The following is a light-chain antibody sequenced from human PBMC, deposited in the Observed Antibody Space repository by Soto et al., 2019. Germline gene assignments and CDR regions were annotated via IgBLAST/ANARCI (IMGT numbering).Light chain of an antibody. CDR3: QQYGSSPYT. J-gene: IGKJ2*01. CDR2: GAS. Sequence: EIVLTQSPGTLSLSPGERATLSCRASQSVSSSYLAWYQQKPGQAPRLLIYGASNRATGIPDRFSGSGSGTDFTLTISRLEPEDFAVYYFQQYGSSPYTFGQGTKLDIK. CDR1: QSVSSSY. V-gene: IGKV3-20*01.